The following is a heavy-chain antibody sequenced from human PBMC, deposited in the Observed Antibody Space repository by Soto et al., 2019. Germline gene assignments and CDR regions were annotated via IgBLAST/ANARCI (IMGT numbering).Heavy chain of an antibody. J-gene: IGHJ4*02. D-gene: IGHD3-22*01. CDR3: ARSTYYYDSSGPTLPFDY. CDR2: IYPGDSDT. V-gene: IGHV5-51*01. CDR1: GYSFTSYW. Sequence: GESLKISCKGSGYSFTSYWIGWVRQMPGKGLEWMGIIYPGDSDTRYSPSFQGQVTISADKSISTAYLQWSSLKASDTAMYYCARSTYYYDSSGPTLPFDYWGQGTLVTVSS.